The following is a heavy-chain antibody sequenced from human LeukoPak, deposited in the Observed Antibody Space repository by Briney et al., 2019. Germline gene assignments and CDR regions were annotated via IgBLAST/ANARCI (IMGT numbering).Heavy chain of an antibody. J-gene: IGHJ1*01. D-gene: IGHD3-22*01. CDR2: IYYSGST. V-gene: IGHV4-59*08. CDR1: GGSISSYY. Sequence: PSETLSLTCTVSGGSISSYYWSWIRQPPGKGLEWIGYIYYSGSTNYNPSLKSRVTISVDTSKNQFSLKPSSVTAADTAVYFCASPRGDDSGGYYTWYFHHWGQGILVTVSS. CDR3: ASPRGDDSGGYYTWYFHH.